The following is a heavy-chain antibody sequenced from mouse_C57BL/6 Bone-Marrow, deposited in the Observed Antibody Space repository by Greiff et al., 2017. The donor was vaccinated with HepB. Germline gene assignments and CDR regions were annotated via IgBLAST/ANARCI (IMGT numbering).Heavy chain of an antibody. CDR1: GYTFTSYW. J-gene: IGHJ2*01. V-gene: IGHV1-72*01. D-gene: IGHD4-1*01. Sequence: QVQLQHSGAELVKPGASVKLSCKASGYTFTSYWMHWVKQRPGRGLEWIGRIDPNSGGTKYNEKFKSKATLTVDKPSSTAYMQLSSLTSEDSAVYYCARTNWDPVEYYFDYWGQGTTLTVSS. CDR2: IDPNSGGT. CDR3: ARTNWDPVEYYFDY.